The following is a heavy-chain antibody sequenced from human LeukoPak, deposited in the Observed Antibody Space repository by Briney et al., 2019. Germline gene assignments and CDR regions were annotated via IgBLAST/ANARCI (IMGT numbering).Heavy chain of an antibody. V-gene: IGHV4-59*01. Sequence: PSETLSLTCTVSGVSISSYYWSWVRQPPGKGLEWVGYIYYSGTTYYNPSLKSRVTISVDTSKNQFSLKLSSVTAADTAVYYCARRGDGYNFDYWGQGTLVTVSP. CDR2: IYYSGTT. CDR1: GVSISSYY. CDR3: ARRGDGYNFDY. D-gene: IGHD5-24*01. J-gene: IGHJ4*02.